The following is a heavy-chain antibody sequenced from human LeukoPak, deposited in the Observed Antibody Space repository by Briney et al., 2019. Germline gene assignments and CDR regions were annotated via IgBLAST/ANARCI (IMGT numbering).Heavy chain of an antibody. CDR1: GYTFTSSA. V-gene: IGHV7-4-1*02. D-gene: IGHD6-19*01. CDR3: ATDLKKGDSGCFDY. Sequence: ASVKVSCKASGYTFTSSALNWVRQAPGQGLEWMGWINANTGNPTYAQGFTGRFVFSLDTSVSTAYLHISSLEAEDTAIYYCATDLKKGDSGCFDYWGQGTLVTVSS. CDR2: INANTGNP. J-gene: IGHJ4*02.